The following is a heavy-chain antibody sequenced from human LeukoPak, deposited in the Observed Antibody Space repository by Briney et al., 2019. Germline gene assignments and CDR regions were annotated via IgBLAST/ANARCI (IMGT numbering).Heavy chain of an antibody. CDR3: ANNFDY. CDR2: IRYDGSNK. CDR1: GFTFSSYG. Sequence: GGSLRLSCAASGFTFSSYGMHWVRQAPGKGLEWVAFIRYDGSNKYYADSVKGRFTISRDNSRSTLYLQMNSLRVEDTAVYYCANNFDYWGQGTLVTVSS. J-gene: IGHJ4*02. V-gene: IGHV3-30*02.